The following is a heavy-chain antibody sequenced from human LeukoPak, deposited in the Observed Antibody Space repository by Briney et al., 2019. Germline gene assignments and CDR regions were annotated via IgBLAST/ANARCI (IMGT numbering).Heavy chain of an antibody. Sequence: PGGSLTLSCAAFGFKFDDHGMSWVRQAPGKGLEWVAGINWNGASTGYADSVKGRFTISRDNAKRLVYLQTNSLTAEDTASYHCARNWIYEGYDYWGQGSPVTVSS. CDR2: INWNGAST. CDR1: GFKFDDHG. V-gene: IGHV3-20*01. J-gene: IGHJ4*02. CDR3: ARNWIYEGYDY. D-gene: IGHD1-7*01.